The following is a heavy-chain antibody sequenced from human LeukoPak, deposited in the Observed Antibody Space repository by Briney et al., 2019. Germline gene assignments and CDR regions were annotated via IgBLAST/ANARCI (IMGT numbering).Heavy chain of an antibody. CDR3: AKAPWDYYDGSGYYMGGVYFDY. CDR1: GFTFDDYA. Sequence: GGSLRLSCAASGFTFDDYAMQWVRQAPGKGLEWVSGISWNSGSIGYADSVKGRFTISRDNAKNSLYLQMNSLRAEDTALYYCAKAPWDYYDGSGYYMGGVYFDYWGQGTLVTVSS. V-gene: IGHV3-9*01. D-gene: IGHD3-22*01. J-gene: IGHJ4*02. CDR2: ISWNSGSI.